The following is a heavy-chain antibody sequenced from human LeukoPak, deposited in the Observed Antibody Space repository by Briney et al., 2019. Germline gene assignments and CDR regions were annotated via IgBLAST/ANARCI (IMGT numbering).Heavy chain of an antibody. V-gene: IGHV3-23*01. Sequence: GGSLRLSCAVSGFTFSSYAMNWVRQAPGKGLEWVSGISGSGAGTYYADSVKGRFTISRDNSKNTLYLQMNSLRAEDTAVYYCARDYYDSSGYYGYWGQGTLVTVSS. CDR1: GFTFSSYA. CDR2: ISGSGAGT. CDR3: ARDYYDSSGYYGY. D-gene: IGHD3-22*01. J-gene: IGHJ4*02.